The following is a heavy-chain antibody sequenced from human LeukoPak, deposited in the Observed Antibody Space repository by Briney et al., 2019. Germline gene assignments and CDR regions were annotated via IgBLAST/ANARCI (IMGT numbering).Heavy chain of an antibody. D-gene: IGHD1-14*01. CDR2: INQGGSDK. Sequence: GGSLRLACAASGFTFSGHWMSWVRQAPGKGLEWVANINQGGSDKYYVDSVKGRFTISRDNANNLLYLQMNSLRGEDTAVYYCTRDRSRAEDDWGQGTLVTVSS. CDR3: TRDRSRAEDD. V-gene: IGHV3-7*01. J-gene: IGHJ4*02. CDR1: GFTFSGHW.